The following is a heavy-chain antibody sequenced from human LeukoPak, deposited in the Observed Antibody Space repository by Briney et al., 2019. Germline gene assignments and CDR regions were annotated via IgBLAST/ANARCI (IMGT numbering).Heavy chain of an antibody. D-gene: IGHD3-10*01. CDR3: AKEGMIRGVIDY. V-gene: IGHV4-4*07. J-gene: IGHJ4*02. Sequence: SETLSLTCTVSGGSISSYYWSWIRQPAGKGLEWIGRIYTSGSTNYNPSLKSRVTMSVDTSKNQFSLKLTSVTAADTALYYCAKEGMIRGVIDYWGQGALVTVSS. CDR1: GGSISSYY. CDR2: IYTSGST.